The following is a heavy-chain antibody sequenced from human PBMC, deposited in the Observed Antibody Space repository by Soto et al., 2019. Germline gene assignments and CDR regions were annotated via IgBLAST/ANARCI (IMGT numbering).Heavy chain of an antibody. V-gene: IGHV5-51*01. D-gene: IGHD1-20*01. CDR2: IYPGDSDT. Sequence: AALPLSCKGSGYSFTSYWIGWVRQMAGKGLEWLGIIYPGDSDTRYSPSFQGQVTISADKSISTAYLQWSSLKASDTAMYYCARLTGSRDYGMDGSGQGTTVTVSA. CDR1: GYSFTSYW. CDR3: ARLTGSRDYGMDG. J-gene: IGHJ6*01.